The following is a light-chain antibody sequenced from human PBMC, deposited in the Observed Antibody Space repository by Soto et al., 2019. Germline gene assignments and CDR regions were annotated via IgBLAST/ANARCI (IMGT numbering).Light chain of an antibody. Sequence: VYRVTIPCRASQSISSWLAWYQQKPGKAPKLLIYDASSLESGVPSRVSGSGSGTEFTLTISSLQPDDFATYYCQQYNTFWTFGPGTKVDIK. CDR2: DAS. V-gene: IGKV1-5*01. CDR1: QSISSW. J-gene: IGKJ1*01. CDR3: QQYNTFWT.